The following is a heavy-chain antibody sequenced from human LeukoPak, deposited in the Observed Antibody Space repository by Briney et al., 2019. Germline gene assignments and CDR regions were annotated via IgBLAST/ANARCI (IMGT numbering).Heavy chain of an antibody. Sequence: PGGSLRLSCAASGFTVSSNYMSWVRQAPGKGLEWVSVIYSGGSTYYADSVKGRFAISRDNSKNTLYLQMNSLRAEDTAVYYCAREGRGYCSGGSCYPTYYYGMDVWGQGTTVTVSS. J-gene: IGHJ6*02. CDR1: GFTVSSNY. D-gene: IGHD2-15*01. V-gene: IGHV3-66*01. CDR2: IYSGGST. CDR3: AREGRGYCSGGSCYPTYYYGMDV.